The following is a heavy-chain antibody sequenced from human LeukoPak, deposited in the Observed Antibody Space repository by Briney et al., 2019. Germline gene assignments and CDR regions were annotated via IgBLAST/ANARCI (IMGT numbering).Heavy chain of an antibody. D-gene: IGHD3-10*01. CDR1: GYTFTSYD. CDR2: MNPNSGNT. CDR3: AKDTWGSGSYYPLGY. J-gene: IGHJ4*02. Sequence: ASVKVSCKASGYTFTSYDINWVRQATGQGLEWMGWMNPNSGNTGYAQKFQGRVTITRNTSISTAYMELSGLSSEDTAFYYFAKDTWGSGSYYPLGYWGQGTLVTVSS. V-gene: IGHV1-8*03.